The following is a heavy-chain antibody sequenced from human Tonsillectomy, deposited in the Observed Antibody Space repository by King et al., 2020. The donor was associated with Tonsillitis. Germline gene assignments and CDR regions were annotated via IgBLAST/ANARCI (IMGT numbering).Heavy chain of an antibody. CDR3: ARYPRVLPSLVRDHLRSVATLPSNTMGTNSYP. CDR2: INSDGSRT. Sequence: QLVESGGGLVQPGGSLRLSCAASGFTFSSYWIHWVRQAPGKGLVWVSRINSDGSRTSDADSVKGRFTISRDNAKNTLYLQMNSLRAEDTAVYYWARYPRVLPSLVRDHLRSVATLPSNTMGTNSYPW. J-gene: IGHJ5*02. V-gene: IGHV3-74*01. CDR1: GFTFSSYW. D-gene: IGHD2-2*01.